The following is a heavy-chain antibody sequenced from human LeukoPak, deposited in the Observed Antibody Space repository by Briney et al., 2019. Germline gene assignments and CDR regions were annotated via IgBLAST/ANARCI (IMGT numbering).Heavy chain of an antibody. CDR2: ISGSGGST. D-gene: IGHD3-10*01. J-gene: IGHJ4*02. CDR1: SFTFSTYA. V-gene: IGHV3-23*01. CDR3: ARSLTMVRAYDY. Sequence: GGSLRLSCAASSFTFSTYAMSWVRQAPGEGLEWVSTISGSGGSTYYADSVRGRFTISRDNSKNTVYLQMNSLRTEDTAVYYCARSLTMVRAYDYWGQGTLVTVSS.